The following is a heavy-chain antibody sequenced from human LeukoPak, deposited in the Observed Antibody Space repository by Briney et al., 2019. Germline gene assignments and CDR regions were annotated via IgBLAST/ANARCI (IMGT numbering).Heavy chain of an antibody. J-gene: IGHJ4*02. CDR2: IYYSGST. CDR3: ARAYDFWSGSNFDY. V-gene: IGHV4-61*08. CDR1: GGSMTNNGHY. Sequence: SETLSLTCIVSGGSMTNNGHYWGWVRQPPGKGLEWIGYIYYSGSTNYNPSLKSRVTISVDTSKNQFSLKLSSVTAADTAVYYCARAYDFWSGSNFDYWGQGTLVAVSS. D-gene: IGHD3-3*01.